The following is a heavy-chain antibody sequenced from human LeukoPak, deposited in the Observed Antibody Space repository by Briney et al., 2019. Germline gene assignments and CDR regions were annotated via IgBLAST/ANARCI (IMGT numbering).Heavy chain of an antibody. J-gene: IGHJ4*02. CDR2: TSFSGGT. CDR3: ASSYGSGTYSLYVY. D-gene: IGHD3-10*01. Sequence: PSETLSLTCTVSGGSISIYHWSWFRQTAEKGLEWIGRTSFSGGTDYNPSLKSRVNMSLDTSKNHFSLQLNSVTAADTAVYYCASSYGSGTYSLYVYWGQGTLVTVSS. V-gene: IGHV4-4*07. CDR1: GGSISIYH.